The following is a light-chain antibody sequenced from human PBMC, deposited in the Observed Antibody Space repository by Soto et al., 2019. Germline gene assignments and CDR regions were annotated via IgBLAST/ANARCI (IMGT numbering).Light chain of an antibody. J-gene: IGKJ1*01. CDR3: MQATQFSWT. V-gene: IGKV2-24*01. CDR2: KIS. Sequence: DSLMTHTPLSSPVTLVHPASISCVSSEILVHSDGNTYLSWLHQRPGQPPRLLIYKISKRLPGVPERISGSGAGTEFTLKISRVEAEDVGIYYCMQATQFSWTFGQGTKVDIK. CDR1: EILVHSDGNTY.